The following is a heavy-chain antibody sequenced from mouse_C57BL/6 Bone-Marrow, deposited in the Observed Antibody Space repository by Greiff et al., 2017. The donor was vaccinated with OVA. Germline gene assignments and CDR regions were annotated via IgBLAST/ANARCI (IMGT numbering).Heavy chain of an antibody. V-gene: IGHV1-15*01. CDR1: GYTFTDYE. J-gene: IGHJ2*01. CDR3: TRPRGFNFDY. Sequence: QVQLQQSGAELVRPGASVTLSCKASGYTFTDYEMHWVKQTPVHGLEWIGAIDPETGGTAYNQKFKGKAILTADKSSSTAYMELRSLTSEDSAVYYCTRPRGFNFDYWGQGTTLTVSS. CDR2: IDPETGGT.